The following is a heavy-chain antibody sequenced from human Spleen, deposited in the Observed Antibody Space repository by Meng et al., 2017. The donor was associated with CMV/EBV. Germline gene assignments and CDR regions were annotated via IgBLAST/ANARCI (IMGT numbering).Heavy chain of an antibody. CDR2: MNPNSGNT. Sequence: ASVKVSCKASGYNFTSYDVNWVRQATGQGLEWMGWMNPNSGNTGYAQKFQGRVTMTRNTSISTAYLELSSLRSEDTAVYYCAREAFHWNDASYYYGLDVWGQGTTVTVSS. CDR3: AREAFHWNDASYYYGLDV. V-gene: IGHV1-8*01. J-gene: IGHJ6*02. CDR1: GYNFTSYD. D-gene: IGHD1-1*01.